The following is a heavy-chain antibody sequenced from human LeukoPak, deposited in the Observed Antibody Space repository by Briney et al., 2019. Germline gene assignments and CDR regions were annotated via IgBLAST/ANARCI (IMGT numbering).Heavy chain of an antibody. CDR3: ARDLATVTYNFDY. V-gene: IGHV3-30*04. Sequence: GRSLRLSCAASGFTFSNYDMHWVRQAPGKGLEWVSGISYTGNNKYYADSVRGRFTISRDNSKNTLYLQMNILRAEDTAVYFCARDLATVTYNFDYWGQGTLVTVSS. D-gene: IGHD4-17*01. CDR2: ISYTGNNK. CDR1: GFTFSNYD. J-gene: IGHJ4*02.